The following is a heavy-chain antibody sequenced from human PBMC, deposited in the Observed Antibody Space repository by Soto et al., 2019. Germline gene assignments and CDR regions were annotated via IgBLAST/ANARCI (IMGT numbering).Heavy chain of an antibody. CDR1: GGTFSSYA. V-gene: IGHV1-69*13. Sequence: ASVKVSCKASGGTFSSYAISWVRQAPGQGLEWMGGIIPIFGTANYAQKFQGRVTITADESTSTAYMELSSLRSEDTAVYYCARDFGYYDSSGYYADPYYFDYWGQGTLVTVSS. J-gene: IGHJ4*02. CDR3: ARDFGYYDSSGYYADPYYFDY. D-gene: IGHD3-22*01. CDR2: IIPIFGTA.